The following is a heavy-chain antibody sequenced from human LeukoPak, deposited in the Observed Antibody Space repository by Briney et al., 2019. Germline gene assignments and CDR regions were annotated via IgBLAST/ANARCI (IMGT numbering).Heavy chain of an antibody. Sequence: PGGSLRLSCAASGFTFSSYGMHWVRQAPGKGLEWVSFIRYDESNKYYADSVKGRFTISRDNAKNSLYLQMNSLRAEDTAVYYCARADWDTAMIDYWGQGTLVTVSS. CDR2: IRYDESNK. J-gene: IGHJ4*02. D-gene: IGHD5-18*01. V-gene: IGHV3-30*02. CDR3: ARADWDTAMIDY. CDR1: GFTFSSYG.